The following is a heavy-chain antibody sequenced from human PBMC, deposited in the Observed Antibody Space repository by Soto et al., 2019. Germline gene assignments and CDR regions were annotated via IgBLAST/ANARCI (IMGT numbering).Heavy chain of an antibody. CDR1: GGSISSNSYY. Sequence: NPSETLSLTCSVSGGSISSNSYYWSWIRQPPGKGLEWIGNVHYSGRTYYNPSLKSRVTISVDTSKNQFSLKFNSVTAADTAVYYCARPEYGGVVPFAYWGQGTLVTVSS. CDR2: VHYSGRT. CDR3: ARPEYGGVVPFAY. V-gene: IGHV4-39*01. J-gene: IGHJ4*02. D-gene: IGHD6-6*01.